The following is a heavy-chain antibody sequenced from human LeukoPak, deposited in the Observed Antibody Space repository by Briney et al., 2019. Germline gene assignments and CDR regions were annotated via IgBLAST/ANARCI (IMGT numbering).Heavy chain of an antibody. CDR3: ARDAHYYGSGSYFDY. J-gene: IGHJ4*02. V-gene: IGHV1-69*05. CDR2: IIPIFGTA. Sequence: GSSVKVSCKASGGSFSSYAISWVRQAPGQGLVWMGGIIPIFGTANYAQKFQGRVTITTDESTSTAYMELSSLRSEDTAVYYCARDAHYYGSGSYFDYWGQGTLVTVSS. D-gene: IGHD3-10*01. CDR1: GGSFSSYA.